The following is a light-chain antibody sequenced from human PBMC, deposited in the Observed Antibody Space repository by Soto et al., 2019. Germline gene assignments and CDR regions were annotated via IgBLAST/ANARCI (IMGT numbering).Light chain of an antibody. CDR3: CSYAGGSTYVV. V-gene: IGLV2-23*02. CDR1: SSDVGTYNL. CDR2: EVS. J-gene: IGLJ2*01. Sequence: QSVLTQPASVSGSPGQSITISCTGTSSDVGTYNLVSWYQQHPGKAPKVMIYEVSKRPSGVSNRFSGSKSGNTASLTISGLQAEDEADYHCCSYAGGSTYVVFGGGTKLTVL.